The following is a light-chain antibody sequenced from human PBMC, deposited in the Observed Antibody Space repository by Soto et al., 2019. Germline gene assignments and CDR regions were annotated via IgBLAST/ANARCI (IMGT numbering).Light chain of an antibody. CDR1: QSVSSN. V-gene: IGKV3-11*01. J-gene: IGKJ4*01. CDR2: DAS. Sequence: ETVLTQSPATLSLSPGERATLSCRASQSVSSNLAWYQQKPGQAPRLLIYDASNRATGIPARFSGSGSGTDFTLTISSLEPEDFAVYYCQKRNNWPLTFGGGTKVEIK. CDR3: QKRNNWPLT.